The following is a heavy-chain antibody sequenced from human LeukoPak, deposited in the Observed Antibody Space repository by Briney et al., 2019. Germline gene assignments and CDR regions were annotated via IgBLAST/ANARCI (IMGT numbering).Heavy chain of an antibody. V-gene: IGHV3-13*04. CDR2: IGTAGDT. CDR1: GFTFSSYD. J-gene: IGHJ5*02. CDR3: AKCGGTCWGNWFDP. Sequence: GGSLRLSCAASGFTFSSYDMHWVRQGTGKGLEWVSAIGTAGDTYYPGSVKGRFTTSRENAKNSLYLQMNSLRVGDTAVYYCAKCGGTCWGNWFDPWGQGTLVTVSS. D-gene: IGHD2-15*01.